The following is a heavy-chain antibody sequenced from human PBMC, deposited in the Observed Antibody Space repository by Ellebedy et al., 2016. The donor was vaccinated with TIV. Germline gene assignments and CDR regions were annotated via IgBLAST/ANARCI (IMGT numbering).Heavy chain of an antibody. D-gene: IGHD2-8*01. Sequence: PGGSLRLSCAVSGFSVRNNHMNWVRQAPGQGLEWVSLLNSNGRPYYAESVRGRFTISRDNSRNFVFLQMNSLRPEDTATYYCARDHAIKVAAPGYDAFDVWGQGTKVSVSA. J-gene: IGHJ3*01. CDR3: ARDHAIKVAAPGYDAFDV. V-gene: IGHV3-53*01. CDR1: GFSVRNNH. CDR2: LNSNGRP.